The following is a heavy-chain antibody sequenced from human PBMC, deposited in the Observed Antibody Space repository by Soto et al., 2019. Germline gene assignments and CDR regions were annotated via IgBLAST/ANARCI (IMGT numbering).Heavy chain of an antibody. V-gene: IGHV3-74*01. J-gene: IGHJ4*02. CDR3: AKGGRSHPDY. D-gene: IGHD3-16*02. CDR1: GFTFSSYW. Sequence: GGSLRLSCAASGFTFSSYWMHWVRQAPGKGLVWVSRISSDGSSTSYADSVKGRFTISRDNAKNTLYLQMNSLRAEDTAVYYCAKGGRSHPDYWGQGALVTVSS. CDR2: ISSDGSST.